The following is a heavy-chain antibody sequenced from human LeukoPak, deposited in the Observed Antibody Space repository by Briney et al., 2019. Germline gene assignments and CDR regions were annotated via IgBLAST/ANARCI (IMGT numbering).Heavy chain of an antibody. J-gene: IGHJ3*02. V-gene: IGHV3-7*01. D-gene: IGHD3-3*01. CDR3: AREARGHDFWSGHLTYDI. CDR1: GFTFSSYS. CDR2: IKQDGSEK. Sequence: GGSLRLSCAASGFTFSSYSMNWVRQAPGKGLEWVANIKQDGSEKYYVDSVKGRFTISRDNAKNSLYLQMNSLRAEDTAVYYCAREARGHDFWSGHLTYDIWGQGTMVTVSS.